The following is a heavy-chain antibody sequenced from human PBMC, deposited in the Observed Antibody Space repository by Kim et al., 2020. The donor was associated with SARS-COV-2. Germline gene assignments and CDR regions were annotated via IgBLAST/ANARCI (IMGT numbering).Heavy chain of an antibody. V-gene: IGHV4-59*13. CDR2: IYYSGST. CDR1: GGSISSYS. J-gene: IGHJ6*02. Sequence: SETLSLTCTVSGGSISSYSWSWIRQPPGKGLEWIGSIYYSGSTNYNPSLKSRVTISVDTSKNQCSLKLSSVTAADTAVYYCARHHDYYYYGMDVWGQGTTVSVSS. CDR3: ARHHDYYYYGMDV.